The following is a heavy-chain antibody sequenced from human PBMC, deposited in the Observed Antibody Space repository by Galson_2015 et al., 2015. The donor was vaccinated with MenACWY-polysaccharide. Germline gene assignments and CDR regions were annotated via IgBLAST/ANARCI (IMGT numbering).Heavy chain of an antibody. Sequence: SLRLSCAASGFTFSSYAMTWVRQAPGKGLEWVSTISASGRSTFYADSVKGRFTISRNNSKNTLYLQLNSLRAEDTSVYYCAKVRSYAYVNFYYGLDVWGQGTTVTVSS. CDR2: ISASGRST. CDR1: GFTFSSYA. CDR3: AKVRSYAYVNFYYGLDV. J-gene: IGHJ6*02. D-gene: IGHD5-18*01. V-gene: IGHV3-23*01.